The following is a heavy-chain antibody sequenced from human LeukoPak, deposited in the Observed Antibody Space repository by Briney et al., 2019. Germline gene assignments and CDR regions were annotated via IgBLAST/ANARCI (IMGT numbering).Heavy chain of an antibody. CDR3: ARDDGGVGYSGYGINDAFDI. V-gene: IGHV1-18*01. D-gene: IGHD5-12*01. Sequence: ASVKVSCKASGYTFTSYGISWVRQAPGQGLEWRGWISAYNGNTNYAQKPQGRVTMTKDTSTSTAYMELRSLRSDDTAVYYCARDDGGVGYSGYGINDAFDIWGQGTMVTVSS. J-gene: IGHJ3*02. CDR2: ISAYNGNT. CDR1: GYTFTSYG.